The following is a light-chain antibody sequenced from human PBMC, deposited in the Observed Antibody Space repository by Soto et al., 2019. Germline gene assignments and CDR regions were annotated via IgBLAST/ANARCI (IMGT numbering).Light chain of an antibody. CDR1: STDVGGYNY. V-gene: IGLV2-14*03. Sequence: QSALTQPASVSGSPGQSITISCTGTSTDVGGYNYVSWYQQHPGKAPKLMIYEVRNRPSGVPDRFSVSKSDNTASLTISWLQVEDEADYYCSSYTSINTRVFGTGTKLTVL. CDR2: EVR. J-gene: IGLJ1*01. CDR3: SSYTSINTRV.